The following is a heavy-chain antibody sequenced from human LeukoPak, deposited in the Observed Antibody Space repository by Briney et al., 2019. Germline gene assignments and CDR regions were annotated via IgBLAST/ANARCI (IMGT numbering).Heavy chain of an antibody. CDR3: ARACQRGYSYGLWCY. Sequence: SVKVSCKASGGTFSSYAISWVRQAPGQGLEWMGGIIPIFGTANYAQKFQGRVTITADESTSTAYMELSSLRSEDTAVYYCARACQRGYSYGLWCYWGQGTLVTVSS. V-gene: IGHV1-69*13. J-gene: IGHJ4*02. CDR1: GGTFSSYA. D-gene: IGHD5-18*01. CDR2: IIPIFGTA.